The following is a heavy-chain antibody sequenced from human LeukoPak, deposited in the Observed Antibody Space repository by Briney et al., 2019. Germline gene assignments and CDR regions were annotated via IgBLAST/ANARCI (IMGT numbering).Heavy chain of an antibody. V-gene: IGHV4-4*09. Sequence: SETLSLTCTVSGGSINNSFWSWIRQPPGKGLEWIGFIYTSGSAKYNPSLKSRVTMSVDTSKNQFSLKLRSVTAADTALYYCARQGRSGRYYNSIYYYYYYRDVWGKGTTVTVSS. CDR1: GGSINNSF. J-gene: IGHJ6*03. CDR2: IYTSGSA. D-gene: IGHD3-10*01. CDR3: ARQGRSGRYYNSIYYYYYYRDV.